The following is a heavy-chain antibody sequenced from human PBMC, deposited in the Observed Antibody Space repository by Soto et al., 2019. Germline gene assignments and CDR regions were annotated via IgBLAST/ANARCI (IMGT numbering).Heavy chain of an antibody. J-gene: IGHJ6*02. V-gene: IGHV1-18*01. D-gene: IGHD3-22*01. CDR2: ISPYNGNT. Sequence: QGQLVQSGAEVKKPGASVKVSCKTAGYTFSSYDIGWVRQAPGQGLEWMGWISPYNGNTNYALKFQGRVTMTTVISTKTAYMELRSLRSDDTAVYYCARDDRYDCMDVWGQGTTVTVSS. CDR3: ARDDRYDCMDV. CDR1: GYTFSSYD.